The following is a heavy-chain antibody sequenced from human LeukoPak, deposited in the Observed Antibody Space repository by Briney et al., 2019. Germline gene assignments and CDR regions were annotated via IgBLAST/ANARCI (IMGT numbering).Heavy chain of an antibody. D-gene: IGHD4-17*01. V-gene: IGHV3-48*04. Sequence: GGSLRLSCAASGFTFSSFSMNWVRQAPGKGLEWISYITSSSGSTYYADSVKGRFTISRDNARNSLYLQMNNLRAEDTAVYYCARVIGSYGDSAYWGQGTLVTVSS. J-gene: IGHJ4*02. CDR1: GFTFSSFS. CDR3: ARVIGSYGDSAY. CDR2: ITSSSGST.